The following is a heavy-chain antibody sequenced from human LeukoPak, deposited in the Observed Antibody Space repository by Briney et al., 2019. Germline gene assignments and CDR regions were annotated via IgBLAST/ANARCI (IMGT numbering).Heavy chain of an antibody. CDR1: GGTFSSYA. CDR2: IIPIFGTA. V-gene: IGHV1-69*13. D-gene: IGHD3-10*01. J-gene: IGHJ4*02. Sequence: ASVKVSCKASGGTFSSYAISWVRQAPGQGLEWMGGIIPIFGTANYAQKFQGRVTITADESTSTAYMELSSLRSEDTAVYYCARDHYGSDSEMASDYWGRGTLVTVSS. CDR3: ARDHYGSDSEMASDY.